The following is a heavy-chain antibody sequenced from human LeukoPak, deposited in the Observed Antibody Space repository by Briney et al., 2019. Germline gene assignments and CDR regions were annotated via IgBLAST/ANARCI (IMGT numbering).Heavy chain of an antibody. D-gene: IGHD3-16*02. CDR3: ARDSYDYVWGSYRYRAFDI. J-gene: IGHJ3*02. CDR2: IWYDGSNK. CDR1: GFTFSSYG. Sequence: GGSLRLSCAASGFTFSSYGMHWVRQAPGKGLEWVAVIWYDGSNKYYADSVKGRFTISGDNSKNTLYLQMNSLRAEDTAVYYCARDSYDYVWGSYRYRAFDIWGQGTMVTVSS. V-gene: IGHV3-33*01.